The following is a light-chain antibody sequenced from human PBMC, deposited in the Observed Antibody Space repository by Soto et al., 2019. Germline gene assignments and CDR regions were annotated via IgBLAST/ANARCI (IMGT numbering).Light chain of an antibody. CDR2: KAS. J-gene: IGKJ1*01. Sequence: DIHITQSPSTLSVSVVDRVTITCRASQTISSWLAWYQQKPGKAPKLLIYKASTLKSGVPSRFSGSGSGTEFTLTISSLQPDDFATYYCQHYNSYSEAFGQGTKVDI. V-gene: IGKV1-5*03. CDR1: QTISSW. CDR3: QHYNSYSEA.